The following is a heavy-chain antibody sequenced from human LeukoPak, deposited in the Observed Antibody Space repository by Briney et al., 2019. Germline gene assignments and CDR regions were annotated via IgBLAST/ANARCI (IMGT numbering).Heavy chain of an antibody. J-gene: IGHJ4*02. CDR1: GDSINSNY. V-gene: IGHV4-59*01. CDR3: ARVRYYYDSSGYYYFDY. CDR2: IYYGGST. Sequence: SETLSLTCSVSGDSINSNYWSWMRQPPGKGLEWIGYIYYGGSTNYNPSLKSRVSMSVDTSKNQFSLNLSSVTAADTAVYYCARVRYYYDSSGYYYFDYWGQGTLVTVSS. D-gene: IGHD3-22*01.